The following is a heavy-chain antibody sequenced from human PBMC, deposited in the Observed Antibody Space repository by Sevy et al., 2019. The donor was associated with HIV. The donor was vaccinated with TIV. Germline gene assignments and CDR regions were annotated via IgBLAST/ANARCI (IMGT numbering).Heavy chain of an antibody. V-gene: IGHV3-9*01. D-gene: IGHD3-10*01. J-gene: IGHJ3*02. CDR3: AKGSMVRGVIITDDAFDI. CDR1: GFTFDDYA. CDR2: ISWNSGSI. Sequence: GGSLRLSCAASGFTFDDYAMHWVRQAPGKGLEWVSGISWNSGSIGYADSVKGRFTSSRDNAKNALYLQMNSLRAEDTALYYCAKGSMVRGVIITDDAFDIWGQGTMVTVSS.